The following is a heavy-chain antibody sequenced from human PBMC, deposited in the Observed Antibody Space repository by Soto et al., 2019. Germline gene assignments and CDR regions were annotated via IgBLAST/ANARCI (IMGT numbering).Heavy chain of an antibody. CDR2: ISYDGSNK. CDR3: AKVRITMIVVVIANLDY. CDR1: GSTFSSYG. Sequence: LRLSCAASGSTFSSYGMHWVRQAPGKGLEWVAVISYDGSNKYYADSVKGRFTISRDNSKNTLYLQMNSLRAEDTAVYYCAKVRITMIVVVIANLDYWGQGTLVTVSS. D-gene: IGHD3-22*01. J-gene: IGHJ4*02. V-gene: IGHV3-30*18.